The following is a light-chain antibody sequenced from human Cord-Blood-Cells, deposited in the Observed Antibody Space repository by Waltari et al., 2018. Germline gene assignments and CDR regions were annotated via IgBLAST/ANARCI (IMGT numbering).Light chain of an antibody. CDR1: QGISRY. Sequence: AIRMTQSPSSLSASTGDRVTITCRASQGISRYLAWYQQKPGKAPKLLLYAASTLQSGVPSRFSGSGSGTDFTLTISCLQSEDFATYYCQQYYSYPRTFGQGTKVEIK. V-gene: IGKV1-8*01. J-gene: IGKJ1*01. CDR2: AAS. CDR3: QQYYSYPRT.